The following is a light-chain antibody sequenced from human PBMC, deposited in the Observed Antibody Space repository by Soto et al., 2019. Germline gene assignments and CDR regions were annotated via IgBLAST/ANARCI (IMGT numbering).Light chain of an antibody. CDR1: QSVSSSY. Sequence: EIVLTQSPGTLSLSPGERATLTCRASQSVSSSYLAWYQQKPGQAPRLLIYGASSRATGIPDRFSGSGSGTGFTLTISRLEPEEFAVYYCQQYGSSPPRYTFGQGTKLEIK. CDR2: GAS. CDR3: QQYGSSPPRYT. J-gene: IGKJ2*01. V-gene: IGKV3-20*01.